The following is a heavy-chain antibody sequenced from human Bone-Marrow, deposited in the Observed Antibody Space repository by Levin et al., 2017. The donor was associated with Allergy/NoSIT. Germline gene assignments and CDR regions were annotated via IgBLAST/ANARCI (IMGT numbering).Heavy chain of an antibody. V-gene: IGHV3-53*01. CDR1: GFTVTSNH. J-gene: IGHJ3*02. D-gene: IGHD3-3*01. CDR3: ARADPTKYDLWSSYQPFDI. Sequence: GGSLRLSCAATGFTVTSNHMIWVSQAPGKGLEWVSIIYSGGSTYYEDSVKGRFTISRDYSKNLLYLQMKSLRAEDTAVYYWARADPTKYDLWSSYQPFDIWGQGTLVTVSS. CDR2: IYSGGST.